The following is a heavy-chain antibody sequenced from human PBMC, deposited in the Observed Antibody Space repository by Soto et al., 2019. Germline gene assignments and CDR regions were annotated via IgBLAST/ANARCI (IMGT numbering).Heavy chain of an antibody. D-gene: IGHD6-13*01. CDR2: IWYDGSNK. J-gene: IGHJ5*02. V-gene: IGHV3-33*01. CDR3: ARRSLAAAANQNWFDP. CDR1: GFTFSSYG. Sequence: GGSLRLSCAASGFTFSSYGMHWVRQAPGKGLEWVAVIWYDGSNKYYADSVKGRFTISRDNSKNTLFLQMNSLRAEDTAVYYCARRSLAAAANQNWFDPWGQGTLVTVS.